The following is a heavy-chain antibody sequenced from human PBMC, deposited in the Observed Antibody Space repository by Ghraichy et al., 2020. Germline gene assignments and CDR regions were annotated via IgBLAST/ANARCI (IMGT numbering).Heavy chain of an antibody. CDR1: GYSFTSYW. D-gene: IGHD3-10*01. Sequence: GESLNISCKGSGYSFTSYWIGWVRQMPGKGLEWMGIIYPGDSDTRYSPSFQGQVTISADKSISTAYLQWSSLKASDTAMYYCARHGIMGMVRGVISNYYGMDVWGQGTTVTVSS. CDR3: ARHGIMGMVRGVISNYYGMDV. CDR2: IYPGDSDT. V-gene: IGHV5-51*01. J-gene: IGHJ6*02.